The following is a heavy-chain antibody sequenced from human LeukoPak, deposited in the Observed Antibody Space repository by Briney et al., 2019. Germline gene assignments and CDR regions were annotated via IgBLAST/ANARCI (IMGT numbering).Heavy chain of an antibody. V-gene: IGHV3-30*18. CDR3: ANGGNYYYYMDV. D-gene: IGHD4-23*01. J-gene: IGHJ6*03. CDR1: GFTFSSYG. Sequence: GGSLRLSCAASGFTFSSYGMHWVRQAPGKGLEWVAVISYDGSNKYYADSVKGRFTISRDNSKNTLYLQMNSLRAEDTAVYYCANGGNYYYYMDVWGKGTTVTVSS. CDR2: ISYDGSNK.